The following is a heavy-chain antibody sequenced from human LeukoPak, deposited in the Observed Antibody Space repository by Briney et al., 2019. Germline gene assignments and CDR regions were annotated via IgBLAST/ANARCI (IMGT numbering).Heavy chain of an antibody. CDR1: GFTVSSNY. J-gene: IGHJ4*02. CDR3: AKGPFCSGGSCYSGFYY. CDR2: ISGSGDST. D-gene: IGHD2-15*01. Sequence: PGGSLRLSCAASGFTVSSNYMSWGRQAPGKGLEWVSGISGSGDSTDYADSVKGRFTISRDNSKNTLYLQMNSLRAEDTAVYYCAKGPFCSGGSCYSGFYYWGQGTLVTVSS. V-gene: IGHV3-23*01.